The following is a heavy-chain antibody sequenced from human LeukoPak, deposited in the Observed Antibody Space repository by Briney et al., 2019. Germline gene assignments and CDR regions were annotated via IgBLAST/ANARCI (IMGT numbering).Heavy chain of an antibody. V-gene: IGHV1-2*02. Sequence: ASVKVSCKASGYTITDYYIHWVRQAPGQGLEWMGWINPNSGGTNYAQKFQGRVTMTSDTSISTAYMELSRLRSDDTALYYCTRGSYYDSSGYSGVRLFDYWGQGTPVTVPS. CDR2: INPNSGGT. CDR3: TRGSYYDSSGYSGVRLFDY. D-gene: IGHD3-22*01. CDR1: GYTITDYY. J-gene: IGHJ4*02.